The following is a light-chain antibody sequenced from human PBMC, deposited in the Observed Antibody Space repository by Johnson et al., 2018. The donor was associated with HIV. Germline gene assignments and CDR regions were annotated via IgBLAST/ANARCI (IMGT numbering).Light chain of an antibody. CDR3: GTWNSSLSVQNYV. J-gene: IGLJ1*01. Sequence: QSVLTQPPSVSAAPGQKVTISCSGSNSNIGNNYVSWYQHLPGTAPKLLIYENNKRPSGIPDRFSGSKFGTSATLGITGLQTGDEADYYGGTWNSSLSVQNYVFGTGTKVTVV. CDR1: NSNIGNNY. CDR2: ENN. V-gene: IGLV1-51*02.